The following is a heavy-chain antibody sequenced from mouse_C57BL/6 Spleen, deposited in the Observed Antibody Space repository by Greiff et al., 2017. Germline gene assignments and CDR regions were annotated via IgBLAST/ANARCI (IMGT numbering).Heavy chain of an antibody. CDR3: ASSLRRDAMDY. J-gene: IGHJ4*01. V-gene: IGHV1-64*01. Sequence: VKLQQPGAELVKPGASVKLSCKASGYTFTSYWMHWVKQRPGQGLEWIGMIHPNSGSTNYNEKFKSKATLTVDKSSSTAYMQLSSLTSEDSAVYCCASSLRRDAMDYWGQRTSVTVSS. CDR1: GYTFTSYW. CDR2: IHPNSGST. D-gene: IGHD6-5*01.